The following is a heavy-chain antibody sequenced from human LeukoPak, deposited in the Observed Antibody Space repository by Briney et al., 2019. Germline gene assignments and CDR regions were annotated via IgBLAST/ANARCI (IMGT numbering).Heavy chain of an antibody. Sequence: SETLSLTCTVSGGSISTYYWNWIRQPPGKGLEWIGYIYRSGSTNYNPSLQSRVTISVDTSKNQFSLNLNSVTAADTAVFYCARGGGYSYGYAFDIWGQGTMVTVS. CDR3: ARGGGYSYGYAFDI. CDR2: IYRSGST. J-gene: IGHJ3*02. D-gene: IGHD5-18*01. V-gene: IGHV4-59*01. CDR1: GGSISTYY.